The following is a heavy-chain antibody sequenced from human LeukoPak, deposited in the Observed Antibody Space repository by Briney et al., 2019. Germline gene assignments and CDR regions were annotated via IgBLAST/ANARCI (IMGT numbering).Heavy chain of an antibody. CDR1: GFTFSSYG. V-gene: IGHV3-30*02. J-gene: IGHJ4*02. CDR2: IRYDGSNK. CDR3: AGRYCSSTSCYSDY. D-gene: IGHD2-2*02. Sequence: PGGSLRLSCAASGFTFSSYGMHWVRQAPGKGLEWVAFIRYDGSNKYYADSVKGRFTISRDNSKNTLYLQMNGLRAEDTAVYYCAGRYCSSTSCYSDYWGQGTLVTVSS.